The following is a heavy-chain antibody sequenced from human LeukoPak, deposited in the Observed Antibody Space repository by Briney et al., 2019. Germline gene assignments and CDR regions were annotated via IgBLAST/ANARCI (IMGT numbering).Heavy chain of an antibody. J-gene: IGHJ3*02. CDR2: IYHSGST. V-gene: IGHV4-30-2*01. CDR3: ASAYSGSSSGAFDI. CDR1: GGSISSGGYY. Sequence: SETLSLTCTVSGGSISSGGYYWSWIRQPPGKGLEWIGYIYHSGSTYYNPSLKSRVTISVDTSKNQFSLKLSSVTAADTAVYYCASAYSGSSSGAFDIWGQGTMVTVSS. D-gene: IGHD1-26*01.